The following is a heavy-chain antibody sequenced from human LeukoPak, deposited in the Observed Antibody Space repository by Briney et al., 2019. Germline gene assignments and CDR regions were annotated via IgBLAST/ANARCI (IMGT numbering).Heavy chain of an antibody. CDR2: IGIRGDT. V-gene: IGHV3-13*01. Sequence: GGSLRLSCAASGFTFIDYDMHWVRHVIGKGLEWVSAIGIRGDTHYSGSVKDRFTISRENAESSLYLQMNSLRAEDTAVYYCARGGIQVSGIDEFDYWGQGTLVTVSS. CDR1: GFTFIDYD. J-gene: IGHJ4*02. D-gene: IGHD6-19*01. CDR3: ARGGIQVSGIDEFDY.